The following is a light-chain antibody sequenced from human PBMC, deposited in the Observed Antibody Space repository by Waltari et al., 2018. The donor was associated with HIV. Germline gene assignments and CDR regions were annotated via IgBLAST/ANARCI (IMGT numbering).Light chain of an antibody. CDR3: QQRSYWPPYT. CDR2: DAS. Sequence: EIVLTQSPATLSLSPGERATLSCRASQSVSSYLASYQQKPGQAPRLLIYDASNRATGIPARFSASGSGTDFTLTISSLEPEDFAVYYCQQRSYWPPYTFGQGTRLEIK. V-gene: IGKV3-11*01. J-gene: IGKJ2*01. CDR1: QSVSSY.